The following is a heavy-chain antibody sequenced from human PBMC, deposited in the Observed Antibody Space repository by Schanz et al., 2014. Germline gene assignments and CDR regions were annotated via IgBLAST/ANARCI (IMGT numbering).Heavy chain of an antibody. Sequence: QVYLVESGGALVKPGGSLRLSCAASGITLSGYGLHWVRQAPGKGLEWVGFISFDGRNTGYAHSVKGRFTISRDNSKNTVNLQMNSLRAEDTAVYYCAKEKEEVAADGSVFDYWGQGTLVTVSS. CDR3: AKEKEEVAADGSVFDY. CDR2: ISFDGRNT. J-gene: IGHJ4*02. D-gene: IGHD6-13*01. CDR1: GITLSGYG. V-gene: IGHV3-30*18.